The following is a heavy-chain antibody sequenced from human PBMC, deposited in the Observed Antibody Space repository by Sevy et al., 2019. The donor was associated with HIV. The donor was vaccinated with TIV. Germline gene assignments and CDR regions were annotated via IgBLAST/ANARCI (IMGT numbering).Heavy chain of an antibody. D-gene: IGHD6-13*01. CDR3: ARAAIAAAGTEGAMDV. J-gene: IGHJ6*02. V-gene: IGHV3-30*04. CDR2: ISYDGSNK. CDR1: GFTFSSYA. Sequence: GGSLRLSCAASGFTFSSYAMHWVRQAPGKGLEWVAAISYDGSNKYYADSVKGRFTISRDNSKNTLYLQMNSLRAEDTAVYYCARAAIAAAGTEGAMDVWGQGTTVTVSS.